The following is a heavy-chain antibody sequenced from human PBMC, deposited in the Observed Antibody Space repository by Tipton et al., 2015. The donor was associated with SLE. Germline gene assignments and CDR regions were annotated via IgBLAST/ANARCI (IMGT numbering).Heavy chain of an antibody. CDR3: ARHVSYYGSGSRLGPFDY. V-gene: IGHV4-30-4*08. Sequence: TLSLTCTVSGGSISSGDYYWSWIRQPPGKGLEWIGYIYTSGSTNYNPSLKSRVTISVDTSKNQFSLKLSSVTAADTAVYYCARHVSYYGSGSRLGPFDYWGQGTLVTVSS. J-gene: IGHJ4*02. CDR1: GGSISSGDYY. CDR2: IYTSGST. D-gene: IGHD3-10*01.